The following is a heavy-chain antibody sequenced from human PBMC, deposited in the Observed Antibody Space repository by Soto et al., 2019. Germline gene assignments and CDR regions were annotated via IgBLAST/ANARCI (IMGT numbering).Heavy chain of an antibody. D-gene: IGHD2-2*01. CDR2: ISAYNGNT. CDR1: GYTFASYG. Sequence: VQLVQSGAEVKKPGASVKVSCKASGYTFASYGISWVRQAPGQGLEWMGWISAYNGNTNYAQKLQGRVTTTTDTFTRTAYMEVRSLRSDDTAVYYCAREGTCSSTSCPTYFSFGMDVWGQGTTVTVSS. V-gene: IGHV1-18*01. J-gene: IGHJ6*02. CDR3: AREGTCSSTSCPTYFSFGMDV.